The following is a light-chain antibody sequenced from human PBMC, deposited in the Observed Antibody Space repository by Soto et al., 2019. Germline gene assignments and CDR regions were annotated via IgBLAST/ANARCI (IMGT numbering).Light chain of an antibody. J-gene: IGLJ1*01. CDR3: SSYTSSCTLF. CDR2: DVS. V-gene: IGLV2-14*01. CDR1: SSDVGGYNY. Sequence: QSALTQPASVSGSPGQSITISCTGTSSDVGGYNYVSWYQQHPGKAPKLMIYDVSNRPSGVSNRFSGSKSGNTASLTISGFQAEDEADYYCSSYTSSCTLFFGTGTKLTVL.